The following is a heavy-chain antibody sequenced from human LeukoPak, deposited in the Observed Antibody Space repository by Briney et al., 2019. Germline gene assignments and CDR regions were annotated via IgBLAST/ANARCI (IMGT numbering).Heavy chain of an antibody. D-gene: IGHD5-18*01. CDR2: ISYDGSNK. CDR1: GFTFSSYA. V-gene: IGHV3-30-3*02. CDR3: AKCYPPPSADAFDI. Sequence: QPGRSLRLSCAASGFTFSSYAMHWVRQAPGKGLEWVAVISYDGSNKYYADSVKGRFTISRDNSKNTLYLQMNSLRAEDTAVYYCAKCYPPPSADAFDIWGQGTMVTVSS. J-gene: IGHJ3*02.